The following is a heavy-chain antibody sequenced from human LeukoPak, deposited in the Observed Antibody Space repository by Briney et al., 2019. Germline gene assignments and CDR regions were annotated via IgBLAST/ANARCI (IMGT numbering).Heavy chain of an antibody. Sequence: SVKVSCKASGGTFSSYAISWVRQAPGQGLEWMGGIIPIFGTANYAQKFQGRVTITADESTSTAYMELSSLRSEDTAVYYCARGIVVVPAVPIGGYYYYMDVWGKGTTVTVSS. CDR2: IIPIFGTA. D-gene: IGHD2-2*01. CDR1: GGTFSSYA. J-gene: IGHJ6*03. V-gene: IGHV1-69*01. CDR3: ARGIVVVPAVPIGGYYYYMDV.